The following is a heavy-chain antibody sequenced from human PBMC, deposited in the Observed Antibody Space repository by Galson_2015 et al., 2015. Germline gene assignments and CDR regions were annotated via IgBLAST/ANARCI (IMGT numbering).Heavy chain of an antibody. Sequence: SLRLSCAASGLIFSNYWMNWVRQAPGKGLEWVARIKEDGSEKYYADSVKGRFTVSRDNAKNSLYLQMNSLGAEDTAVYYCARSTAYYFDYWAQGTLVTVSS. V-gene: IGHV3-7*01. CDR2: IKEDGSEK. CDR3: ARSTAYYFDY. J-gene: IGHJ4*02. CDR1: GLIFSNYW.